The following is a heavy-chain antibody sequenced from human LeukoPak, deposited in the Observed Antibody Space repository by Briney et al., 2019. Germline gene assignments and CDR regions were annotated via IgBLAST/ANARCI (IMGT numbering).Heavy chain of an antibody. J-gene: IGHJ4*02. CDR1: GYTFNGFY. D-gene: IGHD5-24*01. V-gene: IGHV1-2*02. CDR2: INPNSGGT. Sequence: ASVKVSCKASGYTFNGFYLHWVRQAPGQGLEWMGWINPNSGGTNYAQKFQGRVTMTRDTSMSTAYMDLNRLTSDDTAVYFCARDRYGDGFAHFDYWGQGTLVTVSS. CDR3: ARDRYGDGFAHFDY.